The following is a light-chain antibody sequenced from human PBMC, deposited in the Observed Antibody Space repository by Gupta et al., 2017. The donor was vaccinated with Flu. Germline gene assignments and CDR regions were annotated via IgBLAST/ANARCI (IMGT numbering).Light chain of an antibody. J-gene: IGLJ3*02. V-gene: IGLV1-44*01. CDR3: AAWDDSLNVWV. CDR1: SSNIASNT. Sequence: QSVLTQPPSASGTPGQRVTISCSGSSSNIASNTVNWYQQVPGTAPKLLIYSDNRRPSGVPDRFSGSQYGTSASLAISGLQSEDEADYYCAAWDDSLNVWVFGGGTKLTVL. CDR2: SDN.